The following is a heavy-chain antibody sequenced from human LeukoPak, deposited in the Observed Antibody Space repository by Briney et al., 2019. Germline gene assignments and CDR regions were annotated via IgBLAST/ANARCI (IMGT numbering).Heavy chain of an antibody. CDR2: IRYDGSNK. Sequence: GGSLRLSCAASGFTFSSYGMHWVRQAPGKRLEWVAFIRYDGSNKYYADSVKGRFTISRDNSKNTLYLQMNSLRAEDTAVYYCAKDPTLNYYYDSSGPWVHWGQGTLVAVSS. J-gene: IGHJ4*02. CDR1: GFTFSSYG. V-gene: IGHV3-30*02. CDR3: AKDPTLNYYYDSSGPWVH. D-gene: IGHD3-22*01.